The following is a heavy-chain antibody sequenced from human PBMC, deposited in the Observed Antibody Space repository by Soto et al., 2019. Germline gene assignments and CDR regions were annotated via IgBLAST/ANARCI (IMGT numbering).Heavy chain of an antibody. J-gene: IGHJ4*02. CDR3: ARDNGGNQKFDL. CDR1: GGSIRSVGSY. V-gene: IGHV4-31*03. CDR2: IYYSGST. D-gene: IGHD2-15*01. Sequence: SETLSLTCSISGGSIRSVGSYWSWIRQHPGKGLDYIGYIYYSGSTYYNPTLKSRLSISVDASKHQFSLKLTSVTAADTAVYFCARDNGGNQKFDLWGQGTLVTVSS.